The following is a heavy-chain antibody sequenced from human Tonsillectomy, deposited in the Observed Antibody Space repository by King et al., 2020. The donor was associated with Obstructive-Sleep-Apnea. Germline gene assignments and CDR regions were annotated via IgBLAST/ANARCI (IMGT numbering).Heavy chain of an antibody. CDR3: ARSRGYSNSWHWFDP. Sequence: TLQESGPTLVKPTQTLTLTCTFSGFSLSTSGVGVGWIRQPPGKALEWLALIYWDDDKRYSPSLKSRLTITKDTSKNQVVLTMNNMDPVDTATYFCARSRGYSNSWHWFDPWGQGTLVTVSS. CDR1: GFSLSTSGVG. V-gene: IGHV2-5*02. J-gene: IGHJ5*02. D-gene: IGHD6-13*01. CDR2: IYWDDDK.